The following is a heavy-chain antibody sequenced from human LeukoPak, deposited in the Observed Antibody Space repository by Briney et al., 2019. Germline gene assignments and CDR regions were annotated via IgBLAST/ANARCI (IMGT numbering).Heavy chain of an antibody. D-gene: IGHD3-10*01. CDR2: IYLDGSKI. Sequence: GGSLRLSCTASGFTLSSYAIHWVRQAPGKGLEWVSVIYLDGSKIYYADSVEGRFTLSRDNSKNTLYLQMNSLIAEDTAVYYCVRDDSGSVIRGVLHYWGQGALVTVSS. J-gene: IGHJ4*02. CDR1: GFTLSSYA. CDR3: VRDDSGSVIRGVLHY. V-gene: IGHV3-33*01.